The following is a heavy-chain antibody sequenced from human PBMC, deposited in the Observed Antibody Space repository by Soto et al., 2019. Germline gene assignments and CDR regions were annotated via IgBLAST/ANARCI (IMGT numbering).Heavy chain of an antibody. Sequence: SETLSLTCTVSGGSISSYYWSWIRQPPGKGLEWIGYIYYSGSTNYNPSLKSRVTISVDTSKNQFSLKLSSVTAADTAVYCCARAPHPKPPLEPFDYVGQGTLVTVSS. CDR1: GGSISSYY. J-gene: IGHJ4*02. CDR3: ARAPHPKPPLEPFDY. V-gene: IGHV4-59*01. CDR2: IYYSGST.